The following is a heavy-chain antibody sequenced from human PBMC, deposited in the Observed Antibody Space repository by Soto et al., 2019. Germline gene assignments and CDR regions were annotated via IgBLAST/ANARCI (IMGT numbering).Heavy chain of an antibody. CDR2: ISGSGGST. Sequence: GGSLRLSCAASGFTFSSYAMGWVRQAPGKGLEWVSAISGSGGSTYYADSVKGRFTISRDNSKNALYLQMNSLRAEDTAVYYCAKSPYSSGPNWFDPWGQGTLVTVSS. V-gene: IGHV3-23*01. CDR3: AKSPYSSGPNWFDP. D-gene: IGHD6-19*01. CDR1: GFTFSSYA. J-gene: IGHJ5*02.